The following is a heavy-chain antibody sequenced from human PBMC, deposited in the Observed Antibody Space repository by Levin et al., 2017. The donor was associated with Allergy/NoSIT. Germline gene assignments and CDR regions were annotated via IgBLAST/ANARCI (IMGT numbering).Heavy chain of an antibody. V-gene: IGHV3-30*18. CDR1: GFTFSSYG. CDR2: ISYDGSNK. J-gene: IGHJ4*02. Sequence: GGSLRLFCAASGFTFSSYGMHWVRQAPGKGLEWVAVISYDGSNKYYADSVKGRFTISRDNSKNTLYLQMNSLRAEDTAVYYCAKVAVRGPSDWGQGTLVTVSS. CDR3: AKVAVRGPSD. D-gene: IGHD3-10*01.